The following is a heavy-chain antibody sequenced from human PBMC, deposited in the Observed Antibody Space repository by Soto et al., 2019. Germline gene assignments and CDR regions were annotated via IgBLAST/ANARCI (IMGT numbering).Heavy chain of an antibody. D-gene: IGHD5-12*01. J-gene: IGHJ4*02. CDR1: GFTFSHYI. CDR3: AREWSVANPGY. V-gene: IGHV3-30-3*01. Sequence: GGSLRLSCAASGFTFSHYIMHWVRQAAGKGLEWVAVISKDGDKKYYAHSVKGRFTISRDNYKNTLYLQMNSLRLEDTAVHYCAREWSVANPGYWGQGTQVTVSS. CDR2: ISKDGDKK.